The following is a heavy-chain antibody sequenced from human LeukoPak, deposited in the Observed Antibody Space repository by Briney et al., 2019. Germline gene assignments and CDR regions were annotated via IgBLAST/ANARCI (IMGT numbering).Heavy chain of an antibody. CDR1: GFTFSSYA. V-gene: IGHV3-30-3*01. D-gene: IGHD3-9*01. Sequence: GGSLRLSCAASGFTFSSYAMHWVRQAPGKGLEWVAVISYDGSNKYYADSVKGRFTISRDNSKSTLYLQMNSLRAEDTAVYYCARGLYDILTGFDPWGQGTLVTVSS. CDR2: ISYDGSNK. J-gene: IGHJ5*02. CDR3: ARGLYDILTGFDP.